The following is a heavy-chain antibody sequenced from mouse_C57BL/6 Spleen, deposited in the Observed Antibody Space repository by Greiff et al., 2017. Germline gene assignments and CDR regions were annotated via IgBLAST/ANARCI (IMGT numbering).Heavy chain of an antibody. V-gene: IGHV7-3*01. CDR1: GFTFTDYY. Sequence: EVKLMESGGGLVQPGGSLSLSCAASGFTFTDYYMSWVRQPPGKALEWLGFIRNKANGYTTEYSASVKGRFTISRDNSQSILYIQMNALRAEDSATYYCARYTLGGYAMDYWGQGTSVTVAS. CDR2: IRNKANGYTT. CDR3: ARYTLGGYAMDY. J-gene: IGHJ4*01. D-gene: IGHD3-3*01.